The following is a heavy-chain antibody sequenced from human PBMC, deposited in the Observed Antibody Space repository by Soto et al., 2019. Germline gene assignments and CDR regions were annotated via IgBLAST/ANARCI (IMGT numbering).Heavy chain of an antibody. V-gene: IGHV4-4*02. CDR2: IYHSGST. D-gene: IGHD3-10*01. J-gene: IGHJ4*02. Sequence: QVQLQESGPGLVKPSGTLSLTCAVSGGSISSSNWWSWVRQPPGKGLEWIGEIYHSGSTNYNPSLKRRXXIXVXXSKNHCSLKLSSVTAADTAVYYCARDRGGSGPDDYWGQGTLVTVSS. CDR1: GGSISSSNW. CDR3: ARDRGGSGPDDY.